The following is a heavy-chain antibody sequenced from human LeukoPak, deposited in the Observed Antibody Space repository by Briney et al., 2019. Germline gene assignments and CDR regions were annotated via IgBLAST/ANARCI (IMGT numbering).Heavy chain of an antibody. J-gene: IGHJ4*02. V-gene: IGHV4-59*08. CDR3: ARRKPGYSSGWYFDY. D-gene: IGHD6-19*01. CDR2: IYYSGST. CDR1: GGSISSYY. Sequence: PSETLSLTCTVSGGSISSYYWSGIRQPPGKGLEWIGYIYYSGSTNYNPSLKSRVTISVDTSKNQFSLKLSSVTAADTAVYYCARRKPGYSSGWYFDYWGQGTLVTVSS.